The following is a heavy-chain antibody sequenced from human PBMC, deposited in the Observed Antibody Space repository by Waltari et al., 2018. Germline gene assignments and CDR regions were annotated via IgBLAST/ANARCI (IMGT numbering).Heavy chain of an antibody. CDR3: ARALWDYDSSGYYGY. D-gene: IGHD3-22*01. J-gene: IGHJ4*02. Sequence: QVQLQQWGAGLLKPSEPLSLTCAVYGGSFSGYYWSWIRQPPGKGLEWIGEINHSGSTNYNPSLKSRVTISVDTSKNQFSLKLSSVTAADTAVYYCARALWDYDSSGYYGYWGQGTLVTVSS. CDR1: GGSFSGYY. V-gene: IGHV4-34*01. CDR2: INHSGST.